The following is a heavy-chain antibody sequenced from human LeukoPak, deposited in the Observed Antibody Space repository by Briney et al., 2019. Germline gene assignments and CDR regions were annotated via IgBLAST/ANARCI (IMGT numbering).Heavy chain of an antibody. CDR1: GGSISSYY. CDR3: ARSSDYGDYD. Sequence: SETLSLTCTVSGGSISSYYWSWIRQPPGKGLEWIGYIYYSGSTNYNPSLKSRVTISVDTSKNQFSLKLTSVSAADTAFYYCARSSDYGDYDWGQGTLVTVSS. D-gene: IGHD4-17*01. V-gene: IGHV4-59*08. CDR2: IYYSGST. J-gene: IGHJ4*02.